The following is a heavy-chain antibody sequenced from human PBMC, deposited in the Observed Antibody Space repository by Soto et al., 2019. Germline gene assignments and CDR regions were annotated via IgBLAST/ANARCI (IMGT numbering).Heavy chain of an antibody. CDR1: GFTFSGYE. CDR2: ISSSGSTI. Sequence: GGSLRLSCAASGFTFSGYEMNWVRQAPGKGLEWVSYISSSGSTIYYADSVKGRFTISRDNAKNSLYLQMNSLRAEDTAVYYCARDHKGGYYYYGMDVWGQGTTVTVSS. J-gene: IGHJ6*02. V-gene: IGHV3-48*03. CDR3: ARDHKGGYYYYGMDV.